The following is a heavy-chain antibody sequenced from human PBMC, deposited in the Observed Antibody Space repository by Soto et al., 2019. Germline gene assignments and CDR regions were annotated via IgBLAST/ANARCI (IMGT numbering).Heavy chain of an antibody. CDR2: ISSSSSYI. D-gene: IGHD2-8*01. J-gene: IGHJ3*02. Sequence: EVQLVESGGGLVKPGGSLRLFWAASGFTFNSYTMNWVRQAPGKGLEWISSISSSSSYIYYADSVKGRFTISRDNAKNSLYLQMDSLRAEDTAVYYCARDRQIVLLVYGIPARDALDIWGQGTMVTVSS. CDR3: ARDRQIVLLVYGIPARDALDI. CDR1: GFTFNSYT. V-gene: IGHV3-21*01.